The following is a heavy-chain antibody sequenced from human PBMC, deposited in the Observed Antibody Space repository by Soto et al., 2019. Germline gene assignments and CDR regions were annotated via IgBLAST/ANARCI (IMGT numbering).Heavy chain of an antibody. J-gene: IGHJ4*02. V-gene: IGHV1-46*01. Sequence: QVQLVQSGAEVKKPGASVKVSCKASGYTFTSYYMHWVRQAPGQGLEWMGIINPSGGSTSYAQKFQGRVTMTRDTSTSTVYMELSSLRSEDTVVYYCARAQEDIVVVTATLDYWGQGTLVTVSS. CDR3: ARAQEDIVVVTATLDY. CDR1: GYTFTSYY. D-gene: IGHD2-21*02. CDR2: INPSGGST.